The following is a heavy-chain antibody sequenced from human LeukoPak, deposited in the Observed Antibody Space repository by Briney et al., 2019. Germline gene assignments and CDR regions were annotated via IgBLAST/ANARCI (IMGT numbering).Heavy chain of an antibody. Sequence: GGSLRLSCAASGFTFSSYAMRWVRQAPGKGLEWVSTISSSGGSTYYADSVKGRFTVSRDNSKNSLYLQMNSLRAEDTAVYYCARDVEQWLVRVYYFDYWGQGTLVTVSS. V-gene: IGHV3-23*01. CDR2: ISSSGGST. J-gene: IGHJ4*02. CDR3: ARDVEQWLVRVYYFDY. CDR1: GFTFSSYA. D-gene: IGHD6-19*01.